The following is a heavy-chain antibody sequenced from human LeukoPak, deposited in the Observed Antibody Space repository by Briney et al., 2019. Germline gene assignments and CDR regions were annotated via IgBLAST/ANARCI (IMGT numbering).Heavy chain of an antibody. V-gene: IGHV4-30-4*01. Sequence: YPSETLSLTCTVSGGSISSADYYWSWIRQPPGKGLECIGYIYYSGSTYYNPSLKSRVTISVDTSKNQFSLKLTSVTAADTAVYYCARDLGGDRSFDLWGRGTLVTVSS. CDR1: GGSISSADYY. CDR2: IYYSGST. CDR3: ARDLGGDRSFDL. D-gene: IGHD2-21*01. J-gene: IGHJ2*01.